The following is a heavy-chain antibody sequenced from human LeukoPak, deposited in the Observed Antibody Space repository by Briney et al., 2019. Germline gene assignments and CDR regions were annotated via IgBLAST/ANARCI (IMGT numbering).Heavy chain of an antibody. J-gene: IGHJ5*02. CDR2: IKQDGSEK. CDR1: GFTFSSYS. CDR3: VRGQSGYSSSWYWFDP. D-gene: IGHD6-13*01. Sequence: PGGSLRLSCAASGFTFSSYSMNWVRQAPGKGLEWVANIKQDGSEKHYVDSVKGRFTISRDNAKNSLYLQMNSLRAEDTAVYYCVRGQSGYSSSWYWFDPWGQGTLVTVSS. V-gene: IGHV3-7*01.